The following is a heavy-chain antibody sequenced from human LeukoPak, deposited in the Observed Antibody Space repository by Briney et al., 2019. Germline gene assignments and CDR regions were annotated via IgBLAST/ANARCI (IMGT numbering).Heavy chain of an antibody. CDR2: ISGHAGNT. CDR1: GYTFTAYG. D-gene: IGHD4-17*01. Sequence: ASVKVSCKTSGYTFTAYGINWVRQAPGQGLEWMGWISGHAGNTDYSQKFQGRVTLTTDTSTSTAYMELTTLRSDDTAVYYCATHTYDYGDHGLDYWGQGTLVTVSS. CDR3: ATHTYDYGDHGLDY. V-gene: IGHV1-18*01. J-gene: IGHJ4*02.